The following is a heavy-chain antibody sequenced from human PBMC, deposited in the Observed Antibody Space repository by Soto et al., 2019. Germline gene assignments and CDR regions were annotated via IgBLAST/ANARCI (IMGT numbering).Heavy chain of an antibody. CDR2: ISIRGGDE. CDR1: GFTFSSYA. J-gene: IGHJ4*02. Sequence: GGSLKLSCAASGFTFSSYALHWARQAPGKGLEWVTVISIRGGDEYYAESVRGRFTISRDGSKNTLYLQMDSLRVEDTAVYYCARGTIVARQHLDYWGQGTLVTVSS. CDR3: ARGTIVARQHLDY. V-gene: IGHV3-30*03. D-gene: IGHD6-6*01.